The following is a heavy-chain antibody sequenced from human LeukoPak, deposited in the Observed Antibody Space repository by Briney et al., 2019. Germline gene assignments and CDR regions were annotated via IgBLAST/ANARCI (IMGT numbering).Heavy chain of an antibody. D-gene: IGHD3-22*01. J-gene: IGHJ4*02. CDR1: GGSISSYY. Sequence: SETLSLTCTVSGGSISSYYWSWIRQPPGKGLEWIGYIYYSGSTNYNPSLKSRVTMSVDTSKNQFSLKLSSVTAADTAVYYCARDRYHYDSNGYYIVSFFDYWGQGALVTVSS. V-gene: IGHV4-59*01. CDR2: IYYSGST. CDR3: ARDRYHYDSNGYYIVSFFDY.